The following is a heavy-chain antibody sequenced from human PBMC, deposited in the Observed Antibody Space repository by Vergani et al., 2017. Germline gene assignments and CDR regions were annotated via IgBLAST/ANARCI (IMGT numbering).Heavy chain of an antibody. CDR2: IRFDGSKE. D-gene: IGHD2-2*01. Sequence: QVQLVESGGGVVQPGGSLRLSCAASGFSFSNYGLHWVRQAPGKGLEWVAFIRFDGSKEYYTNSVRGRVTVSRDNSKNTLYLQMNSLRADDTAVYYCAKGVYCSSTSCYEGRGYYYGMGVWGQGTTVTFSS. CDR3: AKGVYCSSTSCYEGRGYYYGMGV. J-gene: IGHJ6*02. V-gene: IGHV3-30*02. CDR1: GFSFSNYG.